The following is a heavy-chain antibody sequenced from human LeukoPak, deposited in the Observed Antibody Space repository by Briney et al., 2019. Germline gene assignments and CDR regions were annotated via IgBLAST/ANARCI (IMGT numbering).Heavy chain of an antibody. CDR3: ASRLYEPVGWLGAFDI. J-gene: IGHJ3*02. CDR2: INPSGGST. CDR1: RYTFTSYY. V-gene: IGHV1-46*01. D-gene: IGHD3/OR15-3a*01. Sequence: ASVKVSCKASRYTFTSYYMHWVRQAPGQGLEWMGIINPSGGSTSYAQKFQGRVTMTRDTSTSTVYMELSSLRSEDTAVYYCASRLYEPVGWLGAFDIWGQGTMVTVSS.